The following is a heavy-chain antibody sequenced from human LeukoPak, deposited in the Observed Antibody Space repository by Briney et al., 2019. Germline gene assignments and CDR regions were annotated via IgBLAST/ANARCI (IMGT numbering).Heavy chain of an antibody. D-gene: IGHD5-18*01. CDR2: IYYSGST. J-gene: IGHJ6*03. V-gene: IGHV4-39*01. CDR1: GGSISSGGYY. CDR3: ARLGLPTYYYYYYMDV. Sequence: PSETLSLTCTVSGGSISSGGYYWSWIRQHPGKGLEWIGSIYYSGSTYYNPSLKSRVTISVDTSKNQFSLKLSSVTAADTAVYYCARLGLPTYYYYYYMDVWGKGTTVTVSS.